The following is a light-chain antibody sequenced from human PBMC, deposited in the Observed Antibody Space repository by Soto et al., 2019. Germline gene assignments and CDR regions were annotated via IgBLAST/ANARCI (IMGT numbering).Light chain of an antibody. V-gene: IGKV1-39*01. J-gene: IGKJ1*01. Sequence: DIQMTQSPSSLSASVGDRVTITCRASQNINTFLNWYQHKPGKAPKLLIYAASRLQTGVPSRFSGSGSGTDFTLTISSLQPEDFATYYCQQSYSSPTFGQGTRVEIK. CDR1: QNINTF. CDR3: QQSYSSPT. CDR2: AAS.